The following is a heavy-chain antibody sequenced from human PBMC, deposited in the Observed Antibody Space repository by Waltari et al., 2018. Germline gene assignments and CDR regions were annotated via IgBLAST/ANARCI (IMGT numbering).Heavy chain of an antibody. J-gene: IGHJ6*03. Sequence: QVQLQQWGAGLLKPSETLSLTCAVYGGSFSGYYWSWIRQPPGKGLEWIGEINHSGSTNYNPSLKSRVTISVDTSKNQFSLKLSSVTAADTAVYYCARGGIAVAGTDYYYYMDVWGKGTTVTVSS. D-gene: IGHD6-19*01. CDR3: ARGGIAVAGTDYYYYMDV. V-gene: IGHV4-34*01. CDR1: GGSFSGYY. CDR2: INHSGST.